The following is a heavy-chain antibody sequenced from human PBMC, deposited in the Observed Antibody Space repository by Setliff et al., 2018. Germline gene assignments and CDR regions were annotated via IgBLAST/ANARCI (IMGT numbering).Heavy chain of an antibody. Sequence: GASVKVSCKASGYTFTSYGISWVRQAPGQGLEWMGWINPNSGGTNYAQKFQGWVTMTRDTSISTAYMELSRLRSDDTAVYYCALEYSNSSPTVYYYMDVWGKGTTVTSP. CDR3: ALEYSNSSPTVYYYMDV. D-gene: IGHD6-6*01. V-gene: IGHV1-2*04. CDR2: INPNSGGT. J-gene: IGHJ6*03. CDR1: GYTFTSYG.